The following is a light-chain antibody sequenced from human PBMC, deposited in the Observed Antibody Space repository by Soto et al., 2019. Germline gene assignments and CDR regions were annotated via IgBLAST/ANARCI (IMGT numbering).Light chain of an antibody. V-gene: IGKV1-5*01. CDR2: DAS. J-gene: IGKJ1*01. Sequence: DIRMTQSPSTLSTSVGDRVTITCRASQNIRGWLAWYQQKPGKAPKLLIYDASTLESGVPSRFSGSGSGTEFTLTISSLQPVDFATYYCQQHNSYSWTFGQGTTVAIK. CDR1: QNIRGW. CDR3: QQHNSYSWT.